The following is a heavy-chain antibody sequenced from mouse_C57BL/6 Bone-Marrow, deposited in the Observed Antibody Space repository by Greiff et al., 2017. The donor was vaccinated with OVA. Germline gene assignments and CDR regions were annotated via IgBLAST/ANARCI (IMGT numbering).Heavy chain of an antibody. CDR1: GYTFTSYW. D-gene: IGHD4-1*01. Sequence: VQLQQPGAELVKPGASVKLSCKASGYTFTSYWMQWVKQRPGQGLEWIGEIDPSDSYTNYNQKFKGKATLTVDTSSSTAYMQLSSLTSEDSAVYYCARKELTGTNWYFDVWGTGTTVTVSS. J-gene: IGHJ1*03. CDR2: IDPSDSYT. CDR3: ARKELTGTNWYFDV. V-gene: IGHV1-50*01.